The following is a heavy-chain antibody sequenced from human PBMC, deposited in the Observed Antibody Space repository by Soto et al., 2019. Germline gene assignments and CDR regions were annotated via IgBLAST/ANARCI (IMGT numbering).Heavy chain of an antibody. D-gene: IGHD3-16*01. Sequence: QLVQSGDEVKKPGASVKVSCRASGYIFNSVGISWLRQVPGQGLEWMGWVSTYSEHTKSVHKFQDRVTLTADTSTRTVHMELRSLRSADTAVYYCAIDLNWTNGLGFDSCGHGTLVTVSS. V-gene: IGHV1-18*04. J-gene: IGHJ4*01. CDR1: GYIFNSVG. CDR2: VSTYSEHT. CDR3: AIDLNWTNGLGFDS.